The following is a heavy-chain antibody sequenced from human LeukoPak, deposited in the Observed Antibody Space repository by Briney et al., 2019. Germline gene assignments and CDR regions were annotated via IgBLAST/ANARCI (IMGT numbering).Heavy chain of an antibody. V-gene: IGHV3-9*01. CDR1: GFTFDDYA. CDR2: ISWNSGSI. CDR3: ARSRFYFDY. J-gene: IGHJ4*02. Sequence: AGGSLRLSCAASGFTFDDYAMYWVRQAPGKGLEWVSGISWNSGSIGYADSVKGRFTISRDNAKNSLYLQLNSLRAEDTAVYYCARSRFYFDYWGQGTLVTVSS.